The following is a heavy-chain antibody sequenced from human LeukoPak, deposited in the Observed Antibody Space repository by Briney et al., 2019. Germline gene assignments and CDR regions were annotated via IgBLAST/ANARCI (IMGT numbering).Heavy chain of an antibody. CDR3: ARHRPPPYYDFWSGYQSYYFDY. CDR1: GGSISNFY. J-gene: IGHJ4*02. Sequence: SETLSLTCTVSGGSISNFYWSWIRQPPGKGLEWIGSIYYSGSTYYNPSLKSRVTISVDTSKNQFSLKLSSVTAADTAVYYCARHRPPPYYDFWSGYQSYYFDYWGQGTLVTVSS. V-gene: IGHV4-59*05. CDR2: IYYSGST. D-gene: IGHD3-3*01.